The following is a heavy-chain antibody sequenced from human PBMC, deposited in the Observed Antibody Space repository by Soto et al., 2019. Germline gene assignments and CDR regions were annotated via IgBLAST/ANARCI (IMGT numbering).Heavy chain of an antibody. CDR2: INPSGGST. CDR1: GYTFTIYY. V-gene: IGHV1-46*01. D-gene: IGHD1-1*01. CDR3: ARSSNSYFDY. J-gene: IGHJ4*02. Sequence: ASVKVSCKASGYTFTIYYMHWVLQAPGQGLEWMGIINPSGGSTSYAQKFQGRVTMTRDTSTSTVYMELSSLRSEDTAVYYCARSSNSYFDYWGQRALVTVSS.